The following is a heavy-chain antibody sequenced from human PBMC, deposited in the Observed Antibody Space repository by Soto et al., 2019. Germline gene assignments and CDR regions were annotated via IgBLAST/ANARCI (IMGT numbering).Heavy chain of an antibody. V-gene: IGHV3-11*01. CDR1: GFTFSDYY. CDR3: ARDGSHHWIQLWFSLYGMDV. D-gene: IGHD5-18*01. CDR2: ISSSGSTI. J-gene: IGHJ6*02. Sequence: GGSLRLSCAASGFTFSDYYMSWIRQAPGKGLEWVSYISSSGSTIYYADSVKGRFTISRDNAKNSLYLQMNSLRAEDTAVYYCARDGSHHWIQLWFSLYGMDVWGQGTTVTVSS.